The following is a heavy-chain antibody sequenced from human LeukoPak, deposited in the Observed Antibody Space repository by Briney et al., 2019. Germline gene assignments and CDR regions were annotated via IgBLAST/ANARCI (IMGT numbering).Heavy chain of an antibody. Sequence: PGGSLRLSCAASGFTFSNYAMSWVRQAPGKGLEWVSAISGSGGSTYYADSVKGRFTISRDNSKNTLYLQMNSLRAEDTAVYYCAKDLGVRGDAFDIWGQGTMVTVSS. D-gene: IGHD3-10*01. V-gene: IGHV3-23*01. CDR1: GFTFSNYA. CDR3: AKDLGVRGDAFDI. J-gene: IGHJ3*02. CDR2: ISGSGGST.